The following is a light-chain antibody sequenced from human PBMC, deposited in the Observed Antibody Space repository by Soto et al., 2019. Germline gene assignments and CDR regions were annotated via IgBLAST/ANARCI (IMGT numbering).Light chain of an antibody. J-gene: IGLJ1*01. CDR3: CSYTSSGTYV. Sequence: QSVLTQPASVSGSPGQSIDISCTGTSSDVGGYNYVSWYQQHPGKAPKLIIYGVTNRPSGVSDRFSGSKSGNTASLTISGLQAEDETDYYCCSYTSSGTYVFGTGTKVTVL. V-gene: IGLV2-14*03. CDR2: GVT. CDR1: SSDVGGYNY.